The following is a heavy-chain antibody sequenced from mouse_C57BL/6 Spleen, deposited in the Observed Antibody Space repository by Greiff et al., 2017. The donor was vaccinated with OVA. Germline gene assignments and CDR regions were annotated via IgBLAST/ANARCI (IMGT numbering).Heavy chain of an antibody. CDR3: ARFYYGSSWYFDV. Sequence: QVQLKQSGPGLVQPSQSLSITCTVSGFSLTSYGVHWVREAPGKGLEGVGVIWSGGSTDYNAAFISRLSISKDNSKSQVFFKMNSLQADDTAIYYCARFYYGSSWYFDVWGTGTTVTVSS. J-gene: IGHJ1*03. CDR2: IWSGGST. D-gene: IGHD1-1*01. V-gene: IGHV2-2*01. CDR1: GFSLTSYG.